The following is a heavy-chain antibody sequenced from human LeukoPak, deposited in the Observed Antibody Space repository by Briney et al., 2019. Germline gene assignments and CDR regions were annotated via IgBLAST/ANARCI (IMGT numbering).Heavy chain of an antibody. J-gene: IGHJ5*02. CDR3: ARASEDSYRYNWFDP. V-gene: IGHV4-4*07. D-gene: IGHD5-18*01. Sequence: NPSETLSLTCTVSGGSISSYYWSWIRQPAGKGLEWIGRIYTSGSTNYNPSLKSRVTMSVDTSKNQFSLKLSSVTAADTAVYYCARASEDSYRYNWFDPWGQGTLVTVSS. CDR2: IYTSGST. CDR1: GGSISSYY.